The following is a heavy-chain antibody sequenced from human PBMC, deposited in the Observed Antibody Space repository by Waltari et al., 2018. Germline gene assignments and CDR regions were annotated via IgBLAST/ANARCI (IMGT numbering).Heavy chain of an antibody. CDR3: AKLPGIAAAGRVGYYYYYMDV. V-gene: IGHV3-23*04. CDR2: ISGSGGST. CDR1: GFTFSSYA. Sequence: EVQLVESGGGLVQPGGSLRLSCAASGFTFSSYAMSWVRQAPGQGLEWVSAISGSGGSTYYADSVKGRFTISRDNSKNTLYLQMNSLRAEDTAVYYCAKLPGIAAAGRVGYYYYYMDVWGKGTTVTVSS. J-gene: IGHJ6*03. D-gene: IGHD6-13*01.